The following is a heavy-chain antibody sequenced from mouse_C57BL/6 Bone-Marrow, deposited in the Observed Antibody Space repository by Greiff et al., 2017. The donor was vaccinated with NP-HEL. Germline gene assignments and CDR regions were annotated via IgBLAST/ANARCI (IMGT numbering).Heavy chain of an antibody. CDR3: ARWGLKTAQATDFDY. CDR1: GYTFTSYG. CDR2: IYPRSGNT. D-gene: IGHD3-2*02. J-gene: IGHJ2*01. V-gene: IGHV1-81*01. Sequence: VMLVESGAELARPGASVKLSCKASGYTFTSYGISWVKQRTGQGLEWIGEIYPRSGNTYYNEKFKGKATLTADKSSSTAYMELRSLTSEDSAVYFCARWGLKTAQATDFDYWGQGTTLTVSS.